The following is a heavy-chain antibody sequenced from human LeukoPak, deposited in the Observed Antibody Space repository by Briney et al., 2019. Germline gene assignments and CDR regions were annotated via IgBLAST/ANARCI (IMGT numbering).Heavy chain of an antibody. CDR1: GFTFDKYF. V-gene: IGHV3-21*04. J-gene: IGHJ4*02. D-gene: IGHD1-14*01. Sequence: PGGSLRLSCATSGFTFDKYFIHWVRQAPGKGLDWVSSISGTSTYIDYADSVRGRFTISRDNSKNTLYLQMNSLRPEDTAIYYCTTGGLYYFDNWGQGTLVTVSS. CDR2: ISGTSTYI. CDR3: TTGGLYYFDN.